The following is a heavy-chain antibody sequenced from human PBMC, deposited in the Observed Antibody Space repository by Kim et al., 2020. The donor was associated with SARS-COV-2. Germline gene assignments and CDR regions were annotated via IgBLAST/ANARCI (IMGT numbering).Heavy chain of an antibody. CDR2: ISGNSGSI. J-gene: IGHJ4*02. CDR3: AKNIDVMVRGVSY. V-gene: IGHV3-9*01. Sequence: GGSLRLSCAASGFTFDDYAMHWVRQAPGKGLEWVSGISGNSGSIGYADSVKGRFTNSRDNAKNSLYLQMNSLRAEDTAFYYCAKNIDVMVRGVSYWGPGTLVTVSS. D-gene: IGHD3-10*01. CDR1: GFTFDDYA.